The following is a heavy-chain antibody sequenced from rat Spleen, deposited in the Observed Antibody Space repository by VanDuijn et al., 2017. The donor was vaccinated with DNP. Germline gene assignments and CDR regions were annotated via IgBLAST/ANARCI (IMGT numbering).Heavy chain of an antibody. CDR3: ARSDYYGSYRPFVY. J-gene: IGHJ3*01. V-gene: IGHV3-1*01. CDR1: GYSITSDY. D-gene: IGHD1-2*01. Sequence: EVQLQESGPGLAKPSQSLSLTCSVTGYSITSDYWGWIRKFPGNKMEWIGLISYSGGTSYNPSLKSRISISRDTSKNQFFLQLNSLTTEDTATYYCARSDYYGSYRPFVYWGQGTLVTVSS. CDR2: ISYSGGT.